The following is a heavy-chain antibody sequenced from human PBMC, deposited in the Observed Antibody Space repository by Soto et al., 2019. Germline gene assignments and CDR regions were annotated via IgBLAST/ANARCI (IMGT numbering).Heavy chain of an antibody. J-gene: IGHJ6*02. CDR2: INPDTGST. Sequence: QVQLVQSGAEVKKTGVSVKISCKASGYTFTTYYLHWVRQAPGQGLEWMGIINPDTGSTSSAQNFRGRVSVTRDTSTSTVYRELYSLSSEDTAVYYCARDPNFSLTFHYYGMDVWGQGTTVTVSS. CDR3: ARDPNFSLTFHYYGMDV. CDR1: GYTFTTYY. V-gene: IGHV1-46*01.